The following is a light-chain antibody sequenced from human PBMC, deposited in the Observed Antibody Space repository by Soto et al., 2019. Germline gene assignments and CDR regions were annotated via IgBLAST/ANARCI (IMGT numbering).Light chain of an antibody. V-gene: IGKV3-11*01. CDR1: QSVSSY. CDR2: DAS. Sequence: EIVLTQSPATLSLSPGERATLSCRASQSVSSYLAWYQQKPGQAPRLLIYDASNRTTGIPARFTGSGSGTDFTLTISSREPEDFAVYYCQQRSKWPPGGPFGQGTRLEIK. CDR3: QQRSKWPPGGP. J-gene: IGKJ5*01.